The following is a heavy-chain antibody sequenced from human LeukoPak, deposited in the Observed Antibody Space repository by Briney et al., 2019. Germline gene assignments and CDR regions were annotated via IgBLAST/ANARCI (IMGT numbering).Heavy chain of an antibody. Sequence: GASVKVSCKASGDTFSSYAISWVRQAPGQGLEWMGGIIPIFGTANYAQKFQGRVTITADESTSTAYMELSSLRSEDTAVYYCARGHWGSGYFDYWGQGTLVTVSS. CDR3: ARGHWGSGYFDY. D-gene: IGHD3-10*01. V-gene: IGHV1-69*13. CDR1: GDTFSSYA. J-gene: IGHJ4*02. CDR2: IIPIFGTA.